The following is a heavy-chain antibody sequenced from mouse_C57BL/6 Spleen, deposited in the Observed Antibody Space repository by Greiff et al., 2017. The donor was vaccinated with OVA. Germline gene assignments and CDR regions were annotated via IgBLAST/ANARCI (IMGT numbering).Heavy chain of an antibody. V-gene: IGHV1-66*01. CDR1: GYSFTSYY. J-gene: IGHJ2*01. CDR3: ARHGSSYIDY. Sequence: QVQLKQSGPELVKPGASVKISCKASGYSFTSYYIHWVKQRPGQGLEWIGWIYPGSGNTKYNEKFKGKATLTADTSSSTAYMQLSSLTSEDSAVYYCARHGSSYIDYWGQGTTLTVSS. D-gene: IGHD1-1*01. CDR2: IYPGSGNT.